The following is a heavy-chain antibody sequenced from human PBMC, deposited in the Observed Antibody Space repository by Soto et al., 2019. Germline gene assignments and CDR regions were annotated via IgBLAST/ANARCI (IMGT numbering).Heavy chain of an antibody. V-gene: IGHV3-73*01. J-gene: IGHJ4*02. CDR3: TRRPYYDSSGYYTDY. CDR1: GFTFSGSA. D-gene: IGHD3-22*01. CDR2: IRSKANSYAT. Sequence: EVQLVESGGGLVQPGGSLKLSCAASGFTFSGSAMHWVRQASGKGLEWVGRIRSKANSYATAYAASVKGRFTISRDDSKNTAYLHMNSLKTEDTAVYYCTRRPYYDSSGYYTDYWGQGTLVTVSS.